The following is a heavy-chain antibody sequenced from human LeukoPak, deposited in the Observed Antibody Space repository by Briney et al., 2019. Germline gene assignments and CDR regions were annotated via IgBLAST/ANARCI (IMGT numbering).Heavy chain of an antibody. CDR1: GYSFTDYW. J-gene: IGHJ6*02. V-gene: IGHV5-51*01. D-gene: IGHD3-10*01. Sequence: GESLKISCQTAGYSFTDYWIGWVRQMPGKGLEWMGIIYPGDSDTRYSPSFQGQVTISADKSIRTAYLQWSLKASDTAIYYCARSDQLRWFGEPRRPFYYRMDVWGQGTTVTVS. CDR2: IYPGDSDT. CDR3: ARSDQLRWFGEPRRPFYYRMDV.